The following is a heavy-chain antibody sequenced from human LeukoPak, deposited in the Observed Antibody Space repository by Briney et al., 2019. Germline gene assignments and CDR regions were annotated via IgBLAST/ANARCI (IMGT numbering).Heavy chain of an antibody. D-gene: IGHD6-13*01. Sequence: SETLSLTCAVYGGSFSGYYWSWIRQPPGKGLEWIGEINHSGSTNYNPSLKSRVTISVDTSKNQFSLKLSSVTAADTAVYYCARGGVYSSPPRYWGQGTLVTLSS. V-gene: IGHV4-34*01. CDR1: GGSFSGYY. J-gene: IGHJ4*02. CDR2: INHSGST. CDR3: ARGGVYSSPPRY.